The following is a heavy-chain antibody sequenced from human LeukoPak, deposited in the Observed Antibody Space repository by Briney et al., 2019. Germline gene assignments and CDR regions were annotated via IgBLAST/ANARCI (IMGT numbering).Heavy chain of an antibody. D-gene: IGHD3-3*01. CDR1: GGSISSSSYY. V-gene: IGHV4-39*01. CDR3: ARQLRFLEWLRLFDY. J-gene: IGHJ4*02. Sequence: SETLSLTCTVSGGSISSSSYYWGWIRQPPGKGLEWIGSIYYSGSTYYNPSLKSRVTISVDTSKNQFSLKLSSVTAADTAVYYCARQLRFLEWLRLFDYWGQGTLVTVS. CDR2: IYYSGST.